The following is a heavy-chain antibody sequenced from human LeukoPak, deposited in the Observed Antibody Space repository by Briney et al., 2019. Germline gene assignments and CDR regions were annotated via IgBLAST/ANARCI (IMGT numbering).Heavy chain of an antibody. CDR3: AKDFGRGSGSPYYFDY. D-gene: IGHD3-10*01. Sequence: GGSLRLSCAASGFTFSSYGMSWVRQAPGKGLEWVSAISGSGGSTFYSDSVKGRFTISRDNSKNTLYLQMNSLRAEDTAVYYCAKDFGRGSGSPYYFDYWGQGTLVTVSS. J-gene: IGHJ4*02. CDR2: ISGSGGST. V-gene: IGHV3-23*01. CDR1: GFTFSSYG.